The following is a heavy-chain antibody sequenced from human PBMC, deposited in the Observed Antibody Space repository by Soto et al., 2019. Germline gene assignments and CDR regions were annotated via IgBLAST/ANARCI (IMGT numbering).Heavy chain of an antibody. J-gene: IGHJ3*01. D-gene: IGHD4-4*01. Sequence: TGKGLEWIGYIYYSGSTNYNPSLKSRVTISVDTSKNQCSLKLSSVTAADTAVYYCARFCYSRTTAYEIGLRARHV. CDR2: IYYSGST. CDR3: ARFCYSRTTAYEIGLRARHV. V-gene: IGHV4-59*01.